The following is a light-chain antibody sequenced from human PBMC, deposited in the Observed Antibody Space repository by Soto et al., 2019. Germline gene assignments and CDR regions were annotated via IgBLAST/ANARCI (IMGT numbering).Light chain of an antibody. V-gene: IGKV2-28*01. CDR3: MQALQAWT. J-gene: IGKJ1*01. CDR2: LAS. CDR1: QSLLHSNGFHY. Sequence: DTVITQSPLSLPVTPGEPASISCRSSQSLLHSNGFHYLDWYVQKPGQSPQLLISLASTRASGVPDRFRGSASGTDFTLNISRVEAEDVGVYYCMQALQAWTFGQGTKVDIK.